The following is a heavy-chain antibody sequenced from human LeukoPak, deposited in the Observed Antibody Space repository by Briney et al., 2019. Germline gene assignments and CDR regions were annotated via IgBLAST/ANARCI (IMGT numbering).Heavy chain of an antibody. CDR2: ISGSGGST. V-gene: IGHV3-23*01. Sequence: PWGSLRLSCAASGFTFSSYAMSWVRQAPGKGLGWVSAISGSGGSTYYADSVKGRFTISRDNSKNTLYLQMNSLRAEDTAVYYCAKDGYGWELLGYYFDYWGQGTLVTVSS. CDR3: AKDGYGWELLGYYFDY. J-gene: IGHJ4*02. D-gene: IGHD1-26*01. CDR1: GFTFSSYA.